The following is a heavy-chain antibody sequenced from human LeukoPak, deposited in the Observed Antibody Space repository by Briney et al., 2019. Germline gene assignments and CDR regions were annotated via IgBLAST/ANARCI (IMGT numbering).Heavy chain of an antibody. J-gene: IGHJ3*02. CDR3: AYTTNWPRGAFDI. CDR1: GFTFSSYW. CDR2: INSDGSST. V-gene: IGHV3-74*01. Sequence: GGSLRLSCAASGFTFSSYWMHWVRRAPGKGLVWVSRINSDGSSTSYADSVKGRFTTSRDNAKNTLYLQMSSLRDEDTALYYCAYTTNWPRGAFDIWGQGTMVTVSS. D-gene: IGHD1-1*01.